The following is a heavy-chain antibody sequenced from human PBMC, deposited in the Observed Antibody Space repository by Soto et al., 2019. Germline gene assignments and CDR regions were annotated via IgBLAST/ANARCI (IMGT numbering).Heavy chain of an antibody. V-gene: IGHV4-34*01. CDR2: INHSGST. D-gene: IGHD1-26*01. CDR3: ARERGGEWELHNQNFDY. CDR1: GGSFSGYY. Sequence: SETLSLTCAVYGGSFSGYYWSWIRQPPGKGLEWIGEINHSGSTNYNPSLKSRVTISVDTSKNQFSLKLSSVTAADTAVYYCARERGGEWELHNQNFDYWGQGTLVTVSS. J-gene: IGHJ4*02.